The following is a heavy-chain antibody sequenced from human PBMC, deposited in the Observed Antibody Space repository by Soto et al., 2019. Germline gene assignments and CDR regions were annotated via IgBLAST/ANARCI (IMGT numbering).Heavy chain of an antibody. J-gene: IGHJ4*02. CDR1: GYIFTAYS. Sequence: ASVKISCKASGYIFTAYSMHWVRQAPGQRPEWMGWINSGNGDTKYSQKFLGRVTISRDTSARTAYMDLSNLRSEDTAVYFCARDHHSSRQYYFDYWGPGTLVTVSS. CDR2: INSGNGDT. V-gene: IGHV1-3*01. CDR3: ARDHHSSRQYYFDY. D-gene: IGHD6-19*01.